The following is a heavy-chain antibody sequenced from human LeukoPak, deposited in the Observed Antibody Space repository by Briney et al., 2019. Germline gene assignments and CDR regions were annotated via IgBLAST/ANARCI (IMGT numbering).Heavy chain of an antibody. Sequence: GGSLRLSCAASGFSVSSDYMSWVRQAPGKGLEWVSVIYSGGSTYYADSVKGRFTISRDKSKNTVYLQMNSLRFEDTAMYYCARNWFDPWGQGTLVTVSS. J-gene: IGHJ5*02. CDR2: IYSGGST. CDR1: GFSVSSDY. CDR3: ARNWFDP. V-gene: IGHV3-53*05.